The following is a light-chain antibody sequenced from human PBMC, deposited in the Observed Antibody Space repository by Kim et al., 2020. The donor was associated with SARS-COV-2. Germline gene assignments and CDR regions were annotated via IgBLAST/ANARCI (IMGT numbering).Light chain of an antibody. V-gene: IGLV2-14*03. CDR2: DVS. Sequence: GQSITIYCTGTSSDVGGYNYVSWYQQHPGKAPKLRIYDVSNRPSGVSNRFSGSKSGNTASLTISGLQAEDEADYYCSSYTSSSTWVFGGGTQLTVL. CDR1: SSDVGGYNY. J-gene: IGLJ3*02. CDR3: SSYTSSSTWV.